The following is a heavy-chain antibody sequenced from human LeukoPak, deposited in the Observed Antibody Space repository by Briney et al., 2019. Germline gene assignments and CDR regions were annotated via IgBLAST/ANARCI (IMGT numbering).Heavy chain of an antibody. J-gene: IGHJ4*02. CDR3: ARMFGGRYNFDY. D-gene: IGHD3-16*01. CDR2: IQHSGST. CDR1: GYSISSGYY. Sequence: KPSETLSLTCAVSGYSISSGYYWGWIRQPPGKGLEWIGSIQHSGSTFYNPSLKSRVTISADTSKNQLSLKLSSVTAADTAVYYCARMFGGRYNFDYWGQGTLVTVSS. V-gene: IGHV4-38-2*01.